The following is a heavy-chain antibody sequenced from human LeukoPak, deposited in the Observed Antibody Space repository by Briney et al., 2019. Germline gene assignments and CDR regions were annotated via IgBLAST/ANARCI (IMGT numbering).Heavy chain of an antibody. Sequence: SQTLSLTCAISGDSVSSNSAAWNWIRQSPSRGLEGLGRTYYRSKWYNDYAVSVKSRITINPDTSKNQFSLQLNSVTPEDTAVYYCARDLLLEWLPHDAFDIWGQGTMVTVSS. CDR2: TYYRSKWYN. V-gene: IGHV6-1*01. J-gene: IGHJ3*02. CDR3: ARDLLLEWLPHDAFDI. CDR1: GDSVSSNSAA. D-gene: IGHD3-3*01.